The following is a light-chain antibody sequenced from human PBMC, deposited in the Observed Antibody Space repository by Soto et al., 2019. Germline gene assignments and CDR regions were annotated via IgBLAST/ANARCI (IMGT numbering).Light chain of an antibody. CDR2: DVT. V-gene: IGLV2-11*01. CDR1: SSDVGGYNY. CDR3: CSYAGTFTFV. J-gene: IGLJ1*01. Sequence: QSVLTQPRSVSGSPGQSVTISCTGTSSDVGGYNYVSWYQQLPGKAPKLMIYDVTKRPSGVPDRFSASKSGNTASLSISGLQAEDEADYYCCSYAGTFTFVLGAGTKLTVL.